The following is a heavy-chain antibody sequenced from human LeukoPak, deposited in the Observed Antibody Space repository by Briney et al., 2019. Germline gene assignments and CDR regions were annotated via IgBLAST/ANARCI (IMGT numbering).Heavy chain of an antibody. J-gene: IGHJ3*02. CDR1: GGSISSSTYY. V-gene: IGHV4-39*01. Sequence: PSETLSLTCTVSGGSISSSTYYWGWVRQSPGKGLEWIGSVHYSGTTYYNPSLKSRVTISVDTSKNQFSLKLSSVTVADTAVYYCARRNYYYDFDIWGQGTMVTVSS. CDR2: VHYSGTT. CDR3: ARRNYYYDFDI. D-gene: IGHD3-22*01.